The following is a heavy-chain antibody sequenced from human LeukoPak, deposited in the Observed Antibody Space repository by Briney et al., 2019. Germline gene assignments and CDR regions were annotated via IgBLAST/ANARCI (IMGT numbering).Heavy chain of an antibody. CDR1: GFTFSRYG. CDR3: AKRSYYDSSGYSDY. J-gene: IGHJ4*02. CDR2: IRYDGSNK. Sequence: HPGGSLRLSCAAFGFTFSRYGMHWVRQAPGKGLEWVAFIRYDGSNKYYADSVKGRFTISRDNSKNTLYLQMNSLRAEDTAVYYCAKRSYYDSSGYSDYWGQGTLVTVSS. D-gene: IGHD3-22*01. V-gene: IGHV3-30*02.